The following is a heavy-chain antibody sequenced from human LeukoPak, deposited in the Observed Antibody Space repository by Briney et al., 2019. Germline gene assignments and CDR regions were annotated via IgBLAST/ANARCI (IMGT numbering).Heavy chain of an antibody. D-gene: IGHD6-13*01. CDR1: GYTFSSLY. CDR2: INPQRGGT. J-gene: IGHJ4*02. CDR3: AKVGLGNPDSSSWAFDY. Sequence: ASVKVSCTTSGYTFSSLYMHWVRQAPGQGLEWVGWINPQRGGTKYAQKFQGRVTMTTDTSINTVYMELSSLKSDDTAVYYCAKVGLGNPDSSSWAFDYWGQGTLVTVSS. V-gene: IGHV1-2*02.